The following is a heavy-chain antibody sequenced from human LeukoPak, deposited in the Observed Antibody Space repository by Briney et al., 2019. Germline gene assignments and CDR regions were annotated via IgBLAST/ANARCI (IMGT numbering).Heavy chain of an antibody. D-gene: IGHD3-10*01. Sequence: GGSLRLSCAASGFTFSNAWMSWVRQAPGRGLEWVGRIKSKTDGRTTDYAAPVKGRFTILRDDSKNTLYLQMNSLKTEDTAVYYCTARSITMVRGVIQNLDYWGQGTLVTVSS. CDR2: IKSKTDGRTT. J-gene: IGHJ4*02. CDR1: GFTFSNAW. V-gene: IGHV3-15*01. CDR3: TARSITMVRGVIQNLDY.